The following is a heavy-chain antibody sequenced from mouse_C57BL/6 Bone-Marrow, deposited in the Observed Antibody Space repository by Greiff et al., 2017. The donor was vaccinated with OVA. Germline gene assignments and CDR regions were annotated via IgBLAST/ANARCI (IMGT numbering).Heavy chain of an antibody. V-gene: IGHV1-22*01. CDR1: GYTFTDYN. CDR2: INPNNGGT. Sequence: VQLQQSGPELVKPGASVKMSCKASGYTFTDYNMHWVKQSHGKSLEWIGYINPNNGGTSYNQKFKGKATLTVNKSSSTAYMELRSLTSEDSAVYYGARIYDGYSEDFDYWGQGTTLTVSS. J-gene: IGHJ2*01. D-gene: IGHD2-3*01. CDR3: ARIYDGYSEDFDY.